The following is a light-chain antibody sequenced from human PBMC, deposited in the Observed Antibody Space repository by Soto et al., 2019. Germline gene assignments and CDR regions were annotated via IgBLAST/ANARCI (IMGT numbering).Light chain of an antibody. CDR3: SSFTSTSTQV. V-gene: IGLV2-14*01. J-gene: IGLJ3*02. CDR1: SSDIGGYNY. Sequence: QSVLTQPASVSGSPGQSITISCTGTSSDIGGYNYVSWYQQHPGKAPKLMIYEVNNRPSGVSDRFSGSKSGNTASLTISGLQAEDEADYYCSSFTSTSTQVLGGGTKVTVL. CDR2: EVN.